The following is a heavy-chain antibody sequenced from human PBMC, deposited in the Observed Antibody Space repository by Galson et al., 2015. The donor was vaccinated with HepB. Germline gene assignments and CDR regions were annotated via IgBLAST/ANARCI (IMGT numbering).Heavy chain of an antibody. CDR3: ARDRLIGGSYHSWHFDL. CDR2: ISYDGSNK. V-gene: IGHV3-30-3*01. CDR1: GFTFSSYA. J-gene: IGHJ2*01. Sequence: SLRLSCAASGFTFSSYAMHWVRQAPGKGLQWVAVISYDGSNKYYTDSVKGRFTISRDNSKNTLYLQMNSLRPEDTAVYFCARDRLIGGSYHSWHFDLWGRGTLVAVSS. D-gene: IGHD1-26*01.